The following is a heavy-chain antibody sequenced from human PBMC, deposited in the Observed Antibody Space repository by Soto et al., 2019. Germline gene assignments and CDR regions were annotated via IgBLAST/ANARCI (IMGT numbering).Heavy chain of an antibody. CDR2: ISYDGSNK. V-gene: IGHV3-30-3*01. Sequence: PGGSLRLSCAASGFTFSSDAMHWVRQAPGKGLEWVAVISYDGSNKYYADSVKGRFTISRDNSKNTLYLQMNSLRAEDTALYYCARDGRLMSYYYYGMDVWGQGTTVTVSS. CDR1: GFTFSSDA. CDR3: ARDGRLMSYYYYGMDV. J-gene: IGHJ6*02. D-gene: IGHD1-1*01.